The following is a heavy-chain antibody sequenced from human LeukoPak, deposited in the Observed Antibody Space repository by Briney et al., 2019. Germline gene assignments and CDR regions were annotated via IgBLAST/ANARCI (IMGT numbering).Heavy chain of an antibody. D-gene: IGHD3-22*01. J-gene: IGHJ4*02. Sequence: GGSLRLSCAASGFTFSSYAMHWVRQAPGKGLEWVAVISYDGSNIYYADSVKGRFTISRDNSKNTLYLQMNSLRAEDTAVYYCARDPGSGYYYAMNYWGQGTLVTVSS. CDR3: ARDPGSGYYYAMNY. V-gene: IGHV3-30*01. CDR2: ISYDGSNI. CDR1: GFTFSSYA.